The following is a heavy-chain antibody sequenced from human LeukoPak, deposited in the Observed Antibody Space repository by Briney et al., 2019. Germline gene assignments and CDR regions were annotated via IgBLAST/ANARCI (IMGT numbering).Heavy chain of an antibody. CDR3: ARVYSSGWYESDY. V-gene: IGHV4-34*01. CDR2: INHSGST. CDR1: GGSFSGYY. D-gene: IGHD6-19*01. Sequence: SETLSLTCAVYGGSFSGYYWSWIRPPPGKGLEWIGEINHSGSTNYNPSLKSRVTISVDTSKNQFSLKLSSVTAADTAVYYCARVYSSGWYESDYWGQGTLVTVSS. J-gene: IGHJ4*02.